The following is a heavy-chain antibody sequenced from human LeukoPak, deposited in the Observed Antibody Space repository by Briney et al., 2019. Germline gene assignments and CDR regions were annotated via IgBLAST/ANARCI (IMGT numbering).Heavy chain of an antibody. CDR2: ISGSGGST. Sequence: GGSLRLSCAASGFTFSSYAMSWVRQAPGKGLEWVSAISGSGGSTYYADSVKGRFTISRDNSKNTLYLQMNSLRAEDTAVYYCARKGPSLASCGGDCYLDYWGQGTLVTVSS. CDR1: GFTFSSYA. D-gene: IGHD2-21*02. J-gene: IGHJ4*02. CDR3: ARKGPSLASCGGDCYLDY. V-gene: IGHV3-23*01.